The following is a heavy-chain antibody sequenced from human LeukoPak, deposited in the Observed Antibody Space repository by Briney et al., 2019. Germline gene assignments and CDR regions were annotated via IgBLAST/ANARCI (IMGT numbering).Heavy chain of an antibody. CDR2: ISSSSYI. Sequence: GGSLRLSCAASGFSFSSYSMNWVRQAPGKGLEWVSSISSSSYIYSADSVKGRFTISRDNAKKSLYLQMNSLRAEDTAVYYCARSGGILTGYYDYWGQGTLVTVSS. CDR3: ARSGGILTGYYDY. V-gene: IGHV3-21*01. J-gene: IGHJ4*02. CDR1: GFSFSSYS. D-gene: IGHD3-9*01.